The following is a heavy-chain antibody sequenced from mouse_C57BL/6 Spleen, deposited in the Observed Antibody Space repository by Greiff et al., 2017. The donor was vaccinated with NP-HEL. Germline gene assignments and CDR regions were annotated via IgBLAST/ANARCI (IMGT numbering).Heavy chain of an antibody. CDR2: IYPGDGDT. Sequence: QVQLQHSGPELVKPGASVKISCKASGYAFSSSWMNWVKQRPGKGLEWIGRIYPGDGDTNYNGKFKGKATLTADKSSSTAYMQLSSLTSEDSAVYFCAREAYYYGSSWGQGTTLTVSS. CDR3: AREAYYYGSS. J-gene: IGHJ2*01. V-gene: IGHV1-82*01. D-gene: IGHD1-1*01. CDR1: GYAFSSSW.